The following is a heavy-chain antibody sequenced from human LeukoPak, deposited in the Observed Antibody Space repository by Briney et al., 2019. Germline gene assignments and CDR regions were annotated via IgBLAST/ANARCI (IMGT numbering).Heavy chain of an antibody. CDR2: SDPEDGET. D-gene: IGHD6-19*01. V-gene: IGHV1-24*01. J-gene: IGHJ4*02. CDR1: GYTLTELS. CDR3: VTVALAGFDY. Sequence: GASVKVSCKVSGYTLTELSMHWVRQAPGTGLEWMGGSDPEDGETIYGQRFQGRVTMTEDTSTDTAYMELSSLRSEDTAVYYCVTVALAGFDYWGQGTLVTVSS.